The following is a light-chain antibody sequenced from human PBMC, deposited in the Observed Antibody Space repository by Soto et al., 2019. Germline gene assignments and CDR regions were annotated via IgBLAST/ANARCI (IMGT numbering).Light chain of an antibody. CDR2: GAS. J-gene: IGKJ1*01. CDR1: QSVSNNY. CDR3: QQYGSSGT. Sequence: EVVFMKAPGTLSLSPGERATLSCRASQSVSNNYLAWYQQKPGQAPRLLIYGASNRATGIPDRFSGSGSGTDFTLTISRLEPEDFAVYYCQQYGSSGTFGQGTKVDIK. V-gene: IGKV3-20*01.